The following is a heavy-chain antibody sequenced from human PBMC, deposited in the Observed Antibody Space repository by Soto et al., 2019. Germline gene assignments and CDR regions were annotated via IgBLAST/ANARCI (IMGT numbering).Heavy chain of an antibody. CDR2: ISAHNGDT. J-gene: IGHJ4*02. CDR1: GYSFATYG. Sequence: QVQLVQSGDEVKKPGASVRVSCKASGYSFATYGFSWVRQAPGQGLECVGWISAHNGDTHYSQKFQGRVTLTTDTSTNTGYMELRSLTSDDTAVYFCATEPIYYNDGSGYYPLGHWGQGTLVTVSS. V-gene: IGHV1-18*04. D-gene: IGHD3-22*01. CDR3: ATEPIYYNDGSGYYPLGH.